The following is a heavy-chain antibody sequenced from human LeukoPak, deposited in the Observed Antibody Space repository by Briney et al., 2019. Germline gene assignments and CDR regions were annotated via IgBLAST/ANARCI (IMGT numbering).Heavy chain of an antibody. D-gene: IGHD5-18*01. Sequence: GALRLSCAASGFTFSSYWMHWVRQAPGKGLVWVSRINSDGSSTSYADSVKGRFTISRDNAKNTLYLQMNSLRAEDTAVYYCAPQRGFRLLDRYFDSWGQGTLVTVSS. V-gene: IGHV3-74*01. CDR2: INSDGSST. CDR3: APQRGFRLLDRYFDS. J-gene: IGHJ4*02. CDR1: GFTFSSYW.